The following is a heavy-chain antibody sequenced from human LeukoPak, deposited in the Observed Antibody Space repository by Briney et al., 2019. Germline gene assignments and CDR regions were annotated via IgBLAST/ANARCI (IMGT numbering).Heavy chain of an antibody. D-gene: IGHD3-9*01. CDR2: INPNSGGT. Sequence: ASVKVSCKASGYTFTSYYIYWVRQAPGQGLEWMGWINPNSGGTKYAQKFQGRVTMTRDASISTAYMELSRLRSDDTAVYYCAREYYDILTGWLDYWGQGTLVTVSS. CDR3: AREYYDILTGWLDY. CDR1: GYTFTSYY. V-gene: IGHV1-2*02. J-gene: IGHJ4*02.